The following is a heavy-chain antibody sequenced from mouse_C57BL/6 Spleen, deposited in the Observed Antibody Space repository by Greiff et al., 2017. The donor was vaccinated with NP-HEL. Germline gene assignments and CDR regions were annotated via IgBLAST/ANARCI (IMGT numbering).Heavy chain of an antibody. J-gene: IGHJ4*01. CDR3: TKGSYDGRLIYYAMDY. CDR1: GFNIKDDY. V-gene: IGHV14-4*01. CDR2: IDPENGDT. D-gene: IGHD2-3*01. Sequence: VQLQQSGAELVRPGASVKLSCTASGFNIKDDYMRWVKQRPERGLEWIGWIDPENGDTEYASKFQGKATITADTSSNTAYLQLSSLTSEDTAVYYCTKGSYDGRLIYYAMDYWGQGTSVTVSS.